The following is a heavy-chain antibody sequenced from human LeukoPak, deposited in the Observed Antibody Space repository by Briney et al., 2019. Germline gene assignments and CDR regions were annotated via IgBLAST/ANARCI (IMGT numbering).Heavy chain of an antibody. CDR1: GFTSSSYG. D-gene: IGHD3-22*01. J-gene: IGHJ4*02. V-gene: IGHV3-23*01. CDR3: AKDLGAWYYDNSGQLFDY. Sequence: PGGTLRLSCAASGFTSSSYGMSWVRQAPGKGLEWVSAISGSGVSTYYADSVKGRFTISRDNSKNTLYLQMNSLRAEDTAVYYCAKDLGAWYYDNSGQLFDYWGQGTLVTVSS. CDR2: ISGSGVST.